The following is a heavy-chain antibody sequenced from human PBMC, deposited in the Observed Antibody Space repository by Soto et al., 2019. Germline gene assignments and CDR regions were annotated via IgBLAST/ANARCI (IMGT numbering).Heavy chain of an antibody. J-gene: IGHJ4*02. D-gene: IGHD3-22*01. Sequence: VQLVESGGGVVQPGGSLRLSWGASGFTFRSYAMHWVRQTPGKGLEWLAVISYDGSNKHYADSVKGRFSISRDNSKNMLYLQMDSLSTEDTAVYYCVRSMIIVVRLIGLDYWGQGTLVTVSS. CDR3: VRSMIIVVRLIGLDY. V-gene: IGHV3-30-3*01. CDR2: ISYDGSNK. CDR1: GFTFRSYA.